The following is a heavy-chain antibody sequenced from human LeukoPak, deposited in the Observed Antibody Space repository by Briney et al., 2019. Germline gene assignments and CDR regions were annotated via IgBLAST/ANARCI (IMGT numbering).Heavy chain of an antibody. CDR1: GFTFSSYA. CDR3: ARDSGGVRLDY. D-gene: IGHD2-8*02. J-gene: IGHJ4*02. Sequence: GGSLRLSCAASGFTFSSYAMHWVRQAPGKGLEWVAVISYDGSNKYYADSVKGRFTISRDNSKNTPYLQMNSLRAEDTAVYYCARDSGGVRLDYWGQGTLVTVS. V-gene: IGHV3-30-3*01. CDR2: ISYDGSNK.